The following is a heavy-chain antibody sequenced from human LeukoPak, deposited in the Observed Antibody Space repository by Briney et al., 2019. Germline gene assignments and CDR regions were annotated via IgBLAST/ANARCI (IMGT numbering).Heavy chain of an antibody. J-gene: IGHJ6*02. CDR3: ARGILWFGGGSGINYYYGMDV. CDR1: GDSVSSNSAA. Sequence: SQTLSLTCAISGDSVSSNSAAWNWIRQSPSRGLEWLGRTYYRSKWYNDYAVSVKSRITINPDTSKNQFSLQLNSVTPEDTAVYYCARGILWFGGGSGINYYYGMDVWGQGTTVTVSS. CDR2: TYYRSKWYN. D-gene: IGHD3-10*01. V-gene: IGHV6-1*01.